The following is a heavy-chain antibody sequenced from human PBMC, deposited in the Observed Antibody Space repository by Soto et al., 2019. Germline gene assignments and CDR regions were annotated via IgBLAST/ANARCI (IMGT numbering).Heavy chain of an antibody. CDR3: AREVGYCSSTSCLNWFDP. CDR1: GYSISSGYY. Sequence: KPSETLSLTCAVSGYSISSGYYWGWIRQPPGKGLEWIGSIYHSGSTYYNPSLKSRVTISVDTSKNQFSLKLSSVTAADTAVYYCAREVGYCSSTSCLNWFDPWGQGTLVTVSS. J-gene: IGHJ5*02. D-gene: IGHD2-2*01. CDR2: IYHSGST. V-gene: IGHV4-38-2*02.